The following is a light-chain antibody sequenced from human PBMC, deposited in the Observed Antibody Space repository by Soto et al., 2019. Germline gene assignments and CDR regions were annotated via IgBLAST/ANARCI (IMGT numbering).Light chain of an antibody. CDR1: QSVSSNY. V-gene: IGKV3-20*01. J-gene: IGKJ4*01. Sequence: EIVLTQSPGTLSLSPGERATLSCRASQSVSSNYLAWYQQRPGQAPRLLIYGASSRATAIPDRFSGSGSGTDFTLTISRLEPEDCAVYYCQQYGSSPLTFGGGTKVEIK. CDR2: GAS. CDR3: QQYGSSPLT.